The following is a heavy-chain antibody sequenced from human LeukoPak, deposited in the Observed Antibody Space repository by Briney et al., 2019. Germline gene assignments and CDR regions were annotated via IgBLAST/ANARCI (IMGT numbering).Heavy chain of an antibody. CDR2: ISTRGRTI. J-gene: IGHJ4*02. Sequence: QPGRSLRLSHAASGFTFSSYEMNWVRQAPGKGLEWVLYISTRGRTIYYAASVKGRSTISRVNATNSLYLQMTSLRTTDTAVSFCARIKIEVVPDYWGQGTLVTVSS. CDR1: GFTFSSYE. CDR3: ARIKIEVVPDY. D-gene: IGHD3-22*01. V-gene: IGHV3-48*03.